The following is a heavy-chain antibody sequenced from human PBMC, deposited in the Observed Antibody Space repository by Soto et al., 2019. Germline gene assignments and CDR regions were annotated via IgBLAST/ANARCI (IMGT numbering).Heavy chain of an antibody. CDR2: IKVDGSEK. CDR1: GFTFGNYW. Sequence: EVQLAESGGGLVQPGGSLRLSCAASGFTFGNYWMTWVRQAPGKGLERVANIKVDGSEKYYVDSVKGRFIISRDNAKNSLYLQMNSLRAEDTAVYYCARDRGWQTFDYWGQGTLVTVSS. CDR3: ARDRGWQTFDY. J-gene: IGHJ4*02. V-gene: IGHV3-7*03. D-gene: IGHD3-10*01.